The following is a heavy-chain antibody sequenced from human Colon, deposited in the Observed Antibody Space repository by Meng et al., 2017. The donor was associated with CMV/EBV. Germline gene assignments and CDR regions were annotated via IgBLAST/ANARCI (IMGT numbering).Heavy chain of an antibody. CDR2: IKPHSDVT. D-gene: IGHD6-6*01. J-gene: IGHJ4*02. V-gene: IGHV1-2*02. CDR1: GYSVSDKY. Sequence: ASVKVSCKASGYSVSDKYLHWVRQAPGQGLEWMGWIKPHSDVTNYAKRFQGRVSMTRDASMNTAYMELSSLRSDDTAIYYCAILTVAAPFDYWGQGTLVTVSS. CDR3: AILTVAAPFDY.